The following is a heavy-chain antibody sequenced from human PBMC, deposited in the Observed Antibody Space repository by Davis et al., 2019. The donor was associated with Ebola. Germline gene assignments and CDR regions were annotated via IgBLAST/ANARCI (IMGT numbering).Heavy chain of an antibody. CDR1: GGSFSGYY. V-gene: IGHV4-34*01. CDR2: INHSGST. Sequence: SETLSLTCAVYGGSFSGYYWSWIRQPPGKGLEWIGEINHSGSTNYNPSLKSRVTISVDTSKNQFSLKLSSVTAADTAVYYCARGGIRFLEWLSIWGQGTMVTVSS. J-gene: IGHJ3*02. D-gene: IGHD3-3*01. CDR3: ARGGIRFLEWLSI.